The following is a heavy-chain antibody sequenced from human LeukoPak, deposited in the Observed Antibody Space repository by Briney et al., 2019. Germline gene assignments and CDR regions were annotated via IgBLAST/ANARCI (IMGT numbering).Heavy chain of an antibody. CDR1: GGSFSGYY. CDR2: INHSGST. Sequence: SETLSLTCAVYGGSFSGYYWSWIRQPPGKGLEWIGEINHSGSTNYNPSLKSRVTISVDTSKNQFSLKLSSVTAADTAVYYCAREDYDILTGYLNYMDVWGKGTTVTVSS. J-gene: IGHJ6*03. D-gene: IGHD3-9*01. V-gene: IGHV4-34*01. CDR3: AREDYDILTGYLNYMDV.